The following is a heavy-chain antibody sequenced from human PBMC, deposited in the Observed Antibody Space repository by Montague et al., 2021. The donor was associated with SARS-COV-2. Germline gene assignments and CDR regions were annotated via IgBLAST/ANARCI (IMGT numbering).Heavy chain of an antibody. V-gene: IGHV3-23*01. CDR1: GFTFSSYA. Sequence: FLRLSCAASGFTFSSYAMSWVRQAPGKGLEWVSAISGSGGSTYYADSVKGRSTISRDNSKNTLYLQMNSLRAEDTAVYYCAKDSGSSMDYYYGMDVWGQGTTVTVSS. CDR3: AKDSGSSMDYYYGMDV. D-gene: IGHD1-26*01. J-gene: IGHJ6*02. CDR2: ISGSGGST.